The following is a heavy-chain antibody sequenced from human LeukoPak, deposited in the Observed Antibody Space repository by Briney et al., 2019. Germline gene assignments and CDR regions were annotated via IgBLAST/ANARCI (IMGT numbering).Heavy chain of an antibody. CDR1: GFTFSSYG. D-gene: IGHD5-18*01. Sequence: GRSLRLSCAASGFTFSSYGMHWVRQAPGKGLEWVAVIWYDGSNKYYADSVKGRFTISRDNSKNTLYLQMNSLRAEDTAVYYCGRDRSGYRAFDYWGQGTLVTVSS. CDR3: GRDRSGYRAFDY. V-gene: IGHV3-33*01. J-gene: IGHJ4*02. CDR2: IWYDGSNK.